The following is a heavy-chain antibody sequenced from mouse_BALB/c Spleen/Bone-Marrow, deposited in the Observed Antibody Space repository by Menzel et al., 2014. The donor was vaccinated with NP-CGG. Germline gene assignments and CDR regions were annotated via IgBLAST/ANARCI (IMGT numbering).Heavy chain of an antibody. CDR2: INPSTTYS. CDR3: ALYYRYDYFDY. D-gene: IGHD2-14*01. V-gene: IGHV1-7*01. CDR1: GYTFTSYW. Sequence: VQLQQSGAELAKPGASVKMSCKASGYTFTSYWMHWVKQRPGQGLEWTGYINPSTTYSAYNQKFKDKATLTADKSSSTAYMQLSSLTSEDSAVYYCALYYRYDYFDYWGQGTTLTVSS. J-gene: IGHJ2*01.